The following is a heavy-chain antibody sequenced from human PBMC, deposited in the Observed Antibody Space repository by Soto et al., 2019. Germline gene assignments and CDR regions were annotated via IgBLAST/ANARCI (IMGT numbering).Heavy chain of an antibody. J-gene: IGHJ6*02. V-gene: IGHV3-23*01. CDR2: ISAGGVST. CDR3: ARDRGYDAHDYYYNAMDV. Sequence: PGGSLRLSCAATGFTFGFNALSWVRQAPGKGLEWVSSISAGGVSTNYADSVRGRFTISRDNSKNTLYLQMNSLGVEDTAVYYCARDRGYDAHDYYYNAMDVWGQGTTVTVSS. CDR1: GFTFGFNA. D-gene: IGHD2-15*01.